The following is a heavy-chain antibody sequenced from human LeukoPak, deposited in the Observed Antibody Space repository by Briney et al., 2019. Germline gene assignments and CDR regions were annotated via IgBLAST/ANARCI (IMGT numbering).Heavy chain of an antibody. V-gene: IGHV4-4*02. Sequence: SGTLSLTCAVSSASITSTNYWSWVRQPPGKGLEWIGEINHSGATNYNPSLRSRVTISVDKSKNQFSLKLSSVTAADTAFYYCARWYYTGSGYYYDFWGQGTLVTVSS. D-gene: IGHD3-22*01. CDR3: ARWYYTGSGYYYDF. CDR2: INHSGAT. J-gene: IGHJ4*02. CDR1: SASITSTNY.